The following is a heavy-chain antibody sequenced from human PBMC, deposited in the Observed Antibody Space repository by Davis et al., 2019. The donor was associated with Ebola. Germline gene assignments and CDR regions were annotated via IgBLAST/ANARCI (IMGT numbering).Heavy chain of an antibody. J-gene: IGHJ5*02. CDR2: ISGSGGST. Sequence: PGGSLRLSCAASGFTFSNSAMSWVRQAPGKGLEWVSTISGSGGSTYYADSVKGRFTISRENSKNTLYLQMNSLRAEDTAVYYCARSFSSTFVGWFDPWGQGTLVTVSS. V-gene: IGHV3-23*01. CDR3: ARSFSSTFVGWFDP. D-gene: IGHD6-13*01. CDR1: GFTFSNSA.